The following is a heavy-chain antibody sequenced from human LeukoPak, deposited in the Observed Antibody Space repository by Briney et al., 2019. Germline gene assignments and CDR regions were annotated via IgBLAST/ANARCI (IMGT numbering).Heavy chain of an antibody. CDR2: ISSSSSYI. J-gene: IGHJ5*02. V-gene: IGHV3-21*01. CDR1: GFTFSSYS. Sequence: PGGSLRLSCAASGFTFSSYSMNWVRQAPGKGLEWVSSISSSSSYIYYADSVKGRFTISRDNAKNSLYLQMNSLRAEDTAVYYCARDTNFVSIAALNWFDPWGQGTPVTVSS. CDR3: ARDTNFVSIAALNWFDP. D-gene: IGHD6-6*01.